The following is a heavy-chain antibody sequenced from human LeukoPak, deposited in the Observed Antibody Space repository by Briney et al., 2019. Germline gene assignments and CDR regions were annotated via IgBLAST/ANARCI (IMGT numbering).Heavy chain of an antibody. CDR3: AGGYSSSWYVHSGYFQH. D-gene: IGHD6-13*01. Sequence: LSGGSLRLSCAASGFTFDDYAMHWVRQAPGKGLEWVSGISWNSGSIGYADSVKGRFTISRDNAKNSLYLQMNSLRAEDTAVYYCAGGYSSSWYVHSGYFQHWGQGTLVTVSS. CDR1: GFTFDDYA. V-gene: IGHV3-9*01. J-gene: IGHJ1*01. CDR2: ISWNSGSI.